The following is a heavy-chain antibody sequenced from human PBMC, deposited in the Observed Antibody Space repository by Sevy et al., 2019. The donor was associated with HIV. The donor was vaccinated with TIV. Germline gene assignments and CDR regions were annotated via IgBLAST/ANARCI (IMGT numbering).Heavy chain of an antibody. CDR3: ASWAVAGTPDYLDY. Sequence: ASVKVSCKASGGTFSSYAISWVRQAPGQGLEWMGGIIPIFGTANYAQKFQGRVTITADESTSTAYMELSSLRSEDTAVYYCASWAVAGTPDYLDYWGQGTLVTVSS. CDR2: IIPIFGTA. V-gene: IGHV1-69*13. CDR1: GGTFSSYA. J-gene: IGHJ4*02. D-gene: IGHD6-19*01.